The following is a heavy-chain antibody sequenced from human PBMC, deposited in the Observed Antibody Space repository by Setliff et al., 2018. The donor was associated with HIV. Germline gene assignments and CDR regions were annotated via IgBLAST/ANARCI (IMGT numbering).Heavy chain of an antibody. CDR1: GGSFSGYY. CDR2: INHSGST. V-gene: IGHV4-34*01. D-gene: IGHD4-17*01. J-gene: IGHJ4*02. CDR3: AREGDTNDYGDPYYFDS. Sequence: SETLSLTCAVYGGSFSGYYWSWIRQPPGRSLEWIGEINHSGSTNYNPSLKSRVTLSVDTSKNQFSLKLTPVTAADTAIYYCAREGDTNDYGDPYYFDSWGQGTLVTVSS.